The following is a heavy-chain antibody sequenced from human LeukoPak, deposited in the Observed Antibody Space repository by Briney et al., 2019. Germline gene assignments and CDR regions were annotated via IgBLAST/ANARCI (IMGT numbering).Heavy chain of an antibody. CDR1: GYTFTGYY. CDR3: ARGGYSSGWHPSAPNY. Sequence: ASVKVSFKASGYTFTGYYMHWVRQAPGQGLEWMGWINPNSGGTNYAQKFQGRVTMTRDTSISTAYMELSRLRSDDTAVYYCARGGYSSGWHPSAPNYWGQGTLVTVSS. V-gene: IGHV1-2*02. D-gene: IGHD6-19*01. J-gene: IGHJ4*02. CDR2: INPNSGGT.